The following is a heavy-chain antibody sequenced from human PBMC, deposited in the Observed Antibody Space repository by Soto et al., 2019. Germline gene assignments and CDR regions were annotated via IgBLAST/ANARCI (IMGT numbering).Heavy chain of an antibody. J-gene: IGHJ4*02. CDR1: DVSVSSKRHH. D-gene: IGHD7-27*01. V-gene: IGHV4-61*01. CDR2: QSGNT. CDR3: AVYKDWGAGYGY. Sequence: QVQLQESGPGLVNPSETLSLTCAVSDVSVSSKRHHWTWIRQPPGKGLEWIGQSGNTNDNPSLMSRITISVDTSKNQFSLNLRSVTAADMAVYYCAVYKDWGAGYGYWGQGTLVTVS.